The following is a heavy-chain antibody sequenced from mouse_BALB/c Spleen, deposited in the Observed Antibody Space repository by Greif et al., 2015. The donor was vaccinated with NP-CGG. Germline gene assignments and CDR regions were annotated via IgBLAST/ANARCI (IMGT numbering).Heavy chain of an antibody. CDR2: ISSGGST. Sequence: EVQGVESGGGLVKPGGSLKLSCAASGFTFSSYAMSWVRQTPEKRLEWVASISSGGSTYYPDSVKGRFTISRDNARNILYLQMSSLRSEDTAMYYCARGGGITTDLYAMDYWGQGTSVTVSS. CDR1: GFTFSSYA. CDR3: ARGGGITTDLYAMDY. V-gene: IGHV5-6-5*01. J-gene: IGHJ4*01. D-gene: IGHD2-4*01.